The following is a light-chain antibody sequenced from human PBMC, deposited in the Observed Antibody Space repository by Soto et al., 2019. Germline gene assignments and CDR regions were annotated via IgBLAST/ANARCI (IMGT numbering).Light chain of an antibody. CDR1: QSVSSTF. J-gene: IGKJ1*01. Sequence: EIVLTQSPGTLSLSPVERATLSCWSSQSVSSTFLAWFQQKPGQAPRLLIYGASTRATGIPDRFSSSGSGKDFNLTINRLEPEASAVYYCQQFGTTPLWTFGQGTKVDIK. CDR2: GAS. CDR3: QQFGTTPLWT. V-gene: IGKV3-20*01.